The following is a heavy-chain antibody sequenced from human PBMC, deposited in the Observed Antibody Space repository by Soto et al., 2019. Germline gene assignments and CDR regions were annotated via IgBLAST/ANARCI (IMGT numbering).Heavy chain of an antibody. J-gene: IGHJ4*02. V-gene: IGHV1-46*01. D-gene: IGHD3-3*01. Sequence: ASVKVSCKASRYPFTNYYTLWVRQAPGQGLEWMGIINPSGGSTSYAQKFQGRGTMTRDTSTSTVYMELSSLRSEDTAVYYCARGATIFGVVPRSYYFDYWGLG. CDR2: INPSGGST. CDR3: ARGATIFGVVPRSYYFDY. CDR1: RYPFTNYY.